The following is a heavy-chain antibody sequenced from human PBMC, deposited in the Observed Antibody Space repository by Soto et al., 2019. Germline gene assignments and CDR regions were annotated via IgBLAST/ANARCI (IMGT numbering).Heavy chain of an antibody. D-gene: IGHD3-3*01. Sequence: GKGLEWMGWINPNSGGTNYAQKFQGWVTMTRDTSISTAYMELSRLRSEDTAVYYCARDRYYDFWSGYYPAPDYYFDYWGQGTLVTVSS. CDR2: INPNSGGT. CDR3: ARDRYYDFWSGYYPAPDYYFDY. J-gene: IGHJ4*02. V-gene: IGHV1-2*04.